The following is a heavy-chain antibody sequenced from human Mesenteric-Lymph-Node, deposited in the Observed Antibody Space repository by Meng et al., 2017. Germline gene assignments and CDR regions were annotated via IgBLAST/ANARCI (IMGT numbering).Heavy chain of an antibody. D-gene: IGHD2-21*02. CDR1: GYTFTTYG. V-gene: IGHV1-3*01. CDR3: AKSSLHAGTLYFDS. J-gene: IGHJ4*02. CDR2: VNAASGNT. Sequence: QVQRVQSVAEVKNPGASVKVSCKTSGYTFTTYGIHWVGQSPGQSLEWLGWVNAASGNTRYSQKFQDRVTINRDTSASSAYMEVSSLRSEDTAVYYCAKSSLHAGTLYFDSWGQGTLVTVSS.